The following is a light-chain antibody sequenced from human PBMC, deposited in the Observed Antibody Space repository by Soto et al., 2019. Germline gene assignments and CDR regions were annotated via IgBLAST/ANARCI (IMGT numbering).Light chain of an antibody. CDR1: QGISTY. Sequence: DILMTQSPSSLSASVGDRVTITCRASQGISTYFAWYQQKPGQLPKLLISAASTLQSRVPSRFSGSGSGTDFTLTISSLQPEDVATYYCQKYNSAPLTFGGGTKVEIK. J-gene: IGKJ4*01. V-gene: IGKV1-27*01. CDR2: AAS. CDR3: QKYNSAPLT.